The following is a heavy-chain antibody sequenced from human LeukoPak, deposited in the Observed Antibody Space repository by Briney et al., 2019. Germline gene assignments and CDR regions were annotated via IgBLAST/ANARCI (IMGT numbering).Heavy chain of an antibody. D-gene: IGHD1-26*01. Sequence: PSETLSLTCTVSGGSISSSSYYWGWIRQPPGKGLEWIGSIYYSGSTYYNPSLKSRVTISVDTSKNQFSLKLSSVTAADTAVYYCARLNSSSGSYPGYFDYWGQGTLVTVSS. J-gene: IGHJ4*02. V-gene: IGHV4-39*01. CDR2: IYYSGST. CDR3: ARLNSSSGSYPGYFDY. CDR1: GGSISSSSYY.